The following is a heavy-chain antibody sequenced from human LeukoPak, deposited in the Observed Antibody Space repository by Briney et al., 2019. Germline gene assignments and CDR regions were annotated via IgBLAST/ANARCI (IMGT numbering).Heavy chain of an antibody. D-gene: IGHD2-2*01. CDR3: ARSCSSTSCPFDY. V-gene: IGHV3-11*06. CDR1: GFTFSNYC. Sequence: GGSLRLSCAASGFTFSNYCVTWVRQAPGKALEWVSYISSSSSYTNYADSVKGRFTISRDNAKNSLYLQMNSLRAEDTAVYYCARSCSSTSCPFDYWGQGTLVTVSS. J-gene: IGHJ4*02. CDR2: ISSSSSYT.